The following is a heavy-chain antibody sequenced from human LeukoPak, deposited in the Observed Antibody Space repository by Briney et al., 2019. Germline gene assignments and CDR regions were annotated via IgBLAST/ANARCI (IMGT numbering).Heavy chain of an antibody. J-gene: IGHJ4*02. V-gene: IGHV4-59*01. CDR1: GGSISSYY. CDR3: ARSSNNVDATMELKFDY. Sequence: PSETLSLTCTVSGGSISSYYWSWIRQPPGKGLEWIGYVYSSGSTNYKPSLKSRVTISIDTSKKQFSLKMTSVTAADTARYYCARSSNNVDATMELKFDYWGQGTLVTVSP. CDR2: VYSSGST. D-gene: IGHD5-18*01.